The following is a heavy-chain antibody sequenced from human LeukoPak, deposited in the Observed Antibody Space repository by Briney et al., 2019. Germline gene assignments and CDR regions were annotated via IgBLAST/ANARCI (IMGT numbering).Heavy chain of an antibody. D-gene: IGHD1-26*01. V-gene: IGHV3-23*01. Sequence: PGGSLRLSCVASGLIFSNYAMTWVRQAPGKGLEWLSSIDGRGGSTYYAQPVKGRFTISRDNSINTLYLQMNSLRAEDTAIYYCAKDLIPGSPDYFDYWGQGTLVTVSS. CDR1: GLIFSNYA. J-gene: IGHJ4*02. CDR3: AKDLIPGSPDYFDY. CDR2: IDGRGGST.